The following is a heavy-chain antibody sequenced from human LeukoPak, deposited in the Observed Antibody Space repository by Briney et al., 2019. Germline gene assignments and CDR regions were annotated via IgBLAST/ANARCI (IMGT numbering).Heavy chain of an antibody. J-gene: IGHJ4*02. CDR3: ARGSNLWSGYSEYYFDY. CDR1: GYTFTSYD. CDR2: IIPIFGTA. Sequence: ASVKVSCKASGYTFTSYDISWVRQAPGQGLEWMGGIIPIFGTANYAQKFQGRVTITADESTSTAYMELSSLRSEDTAVYYCARGSNLWSGYSEYYFDYWGQGTLVTVSS. D-gene: IGHD3-3*01. V-gene: IGHV1-69*13.